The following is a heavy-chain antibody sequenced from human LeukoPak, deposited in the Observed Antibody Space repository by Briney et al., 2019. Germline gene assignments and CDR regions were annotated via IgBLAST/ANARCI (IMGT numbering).Heavy chain of an antibody. CDR2: ITPYNGNT. D-gene: IGHD4-23*01. J-gene: IGHJ4*02. CDR3: AREYGGNPGLFGY. CDR1: GYTFIGYG. Sequence: SVKVSCKASGYTFIGYGISWVRQAPGHGLEWMGWITPYNGNTNYVQNFQGRVTMTTDTSTSTAYMELRSLRSDDTAVYYCAREYGGNPGLFGYWGQGTLVTVSS. V-gene: IGHV1-18*01.